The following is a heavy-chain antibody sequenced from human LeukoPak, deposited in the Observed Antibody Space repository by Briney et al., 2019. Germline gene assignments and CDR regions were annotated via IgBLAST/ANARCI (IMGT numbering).Heavy chain of an antibody. V-gene: IGHV3-9*03. D-gene: IGHD5-18*01. CDR3: AKGNSYGTDNWFDP. Sequence: GGSLRLSCAASGSTFDDYAMHWVRQAPGKGLEWVSGISWNSGSIGYADSVKGRFTISRDNAKNSLYLQMNSLRAEDMALYYCAKGNSYGTDNWFDPWGQGTLVTVLS. CDR2: ISWNSGSI. J-gene: IGHJ5*02. CDR1: GSTFDDYA.